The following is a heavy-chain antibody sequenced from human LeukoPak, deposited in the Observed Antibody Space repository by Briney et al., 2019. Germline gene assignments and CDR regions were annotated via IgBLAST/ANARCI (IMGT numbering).Heavy chain of an antibody. Sequence: GGSLRLSCAASGFTFDDYGMSWVRQAPGKGLEWVSGINWNGGSTGYADSVKGRFTISRDNAKNSLYLQMNSLRAEDTALYYCARGYGSSGYYYGLDYWGQGTLVTVSS. CDR3: ARGYGSSGYYYGLDY. V-gene: IGHV3-20*04. CDR2: INWNGGST. J-gene: IGHJ4*02. D-gene: IGHD3-22*01. CDR1: GFTFDDYG.